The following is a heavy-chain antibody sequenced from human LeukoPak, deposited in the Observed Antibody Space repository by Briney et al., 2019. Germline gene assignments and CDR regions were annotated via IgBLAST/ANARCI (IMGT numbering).Heavy chain of an antibody. CDR3: ARGGSSVDY. CDR2: ISYDGSNK. J-gene: IGHJ4*02. Sequence: PGRSLRLSCAASGFTFSSYAMHWVRQAPGKGLEWVAVISYDGSNKYYADSVKGRFTISRDNSKNTLYLQMNSLRAEDTAVYYCARGGSSVDYWGQGTLVTVSS. V-gene: IGHV3-30*04. CDR1: GFTFSSYA. D-gene: IGHD1-26*01.